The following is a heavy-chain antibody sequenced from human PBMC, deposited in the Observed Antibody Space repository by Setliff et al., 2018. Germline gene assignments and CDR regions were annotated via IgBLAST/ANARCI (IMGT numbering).Heavy chain of an antibody. Sequence: GESLTISCAVSGFIFSSYEMNWVRQAPGKGLEWVSSITTSGSATYYAESVRGRFTISRDNAKNSLYLQMNSLRAEDTAVYYCEGRAVADRGFDIWGQGTTVTVSS. D-gene: IGHD6-19*01. CDR3: EGRAVADRGFDI. CDR1: GFIFSSYE. J-gene: IGHJ3*02. CDR2: ITTSGSAT. V-gene: IGHV3-48*03.